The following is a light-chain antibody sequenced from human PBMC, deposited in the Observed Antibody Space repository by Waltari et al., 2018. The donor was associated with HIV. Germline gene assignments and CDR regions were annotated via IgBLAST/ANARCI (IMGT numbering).Light chain of an antibody. J-gene: IGKJ2*01. Sequence: DIVMTQSPLSLPVTPGEPASISCRSSQSLLHSNGYNYLDWYLQKPGQSPQLLIYLGSNRASRFPDRFSGSGSGTDFTLKISRVEAEDVGVYYCMQALQTPRYTFGQGTKLEIK. CDR1: QSLLHSNGYNY. V-gene: IGKV2-28*01. CDR2: LGS. CDR3: MQALQTPRYT.